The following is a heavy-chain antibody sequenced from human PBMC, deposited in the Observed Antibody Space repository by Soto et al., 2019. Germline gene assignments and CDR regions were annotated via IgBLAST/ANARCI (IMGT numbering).Heavy chain of an antibody. J-gene: IGHJ4*02. CDR1: GGSISSGGYS. Sequence: SETLSLTCAVSGGSISSGGYSWSWIRQPPGKGLEWIGYIYHSGSTCYNPSLKSRVTILVDKSNNQFSLRLTSVTAADTAVYFCASFLEGFDYWGPGILVTVSS. V-gene: IGHV4-30-2*01. CDR3: ASFLEGFDY. CDR2: IYHSGST.